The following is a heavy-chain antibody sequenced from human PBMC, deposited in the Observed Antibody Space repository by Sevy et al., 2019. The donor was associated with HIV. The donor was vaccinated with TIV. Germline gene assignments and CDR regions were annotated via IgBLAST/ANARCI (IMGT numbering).Heavy chain of an antibody. J-gene: IGHJ4*02. V-gene: IGHV3-21*06. CDR2: ISSASSYI. D-gene: IGHD3-10*01. CDR3: ARGDYYGSLYYFDY. CDR1: GFTFNYHF. Sequence: GGSLRLSCAASGFTFNYHFMNWVRQLPGKGLEWVSYISSASSYINYSDSVKGQFTISRDNAKNLVFLEMNNLGPEDTAVYFCARGDYYGSLYYFDYWGQGTLVTVSS.